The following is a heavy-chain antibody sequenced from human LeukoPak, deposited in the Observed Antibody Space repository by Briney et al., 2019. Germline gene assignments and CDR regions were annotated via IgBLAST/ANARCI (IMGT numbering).Heavy chain of an antibody. Sequence: GGSLRLSCAASGFTFSSYAMSWVRQAPGKGLEWVSAITGSGGSTYDSDSVKGRFTISRDNSKNTLFLQMNSLRAEDTAVYFCAKLDTAMARGYFDYWGQGTLVTVSS. CDR3: AKLDTAMARGYFDY. V-gene: IGHV3-23*01. D-gene: IGHD5-18*01. J-gene: IGHJ4*02. CDR1: GFTFSSYA. CDR2: ITGSGGST.